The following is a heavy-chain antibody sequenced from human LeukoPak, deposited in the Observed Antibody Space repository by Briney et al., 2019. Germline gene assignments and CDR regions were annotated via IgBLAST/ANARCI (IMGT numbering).Heavy chain of an antibody. CDR2: IYYSGST. Sequence: SETLSLTCTVSGGSISSYYWSWIRQPPGKGLEWMGFIYYSGSTNYSPSLKSRVTMSVDTSTNQFSLKLGSVTAADTAVYYCARVFVPPYYYDSSGPFDYWGQGTLVTVSS. CDR1: GGSISSYY. J-gene: IGHJ4*02. CDR3: ARVFVPPYYYDSSGPFDY. D-gene: IGHD3-22*01. V-gene: IGHV4-59*01.